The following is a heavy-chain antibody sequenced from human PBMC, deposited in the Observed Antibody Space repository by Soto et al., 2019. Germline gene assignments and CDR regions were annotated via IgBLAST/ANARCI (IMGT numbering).Heavy chain of an antibody. J-gene: IGHJ4*02. D-gene: IGHD2-15*01. CDR3: ARAPHKVVVSLMYFDY. Sequence: PGGSLRLSCAASGFTFSSYAMTWVRQAPGKGLEWVSGISGRVDSSYYADSVKGRFTISRDNSKNTLYLQMDSLRAEDTAIYYCARAPHKVVVSLMYFDYWGPGTLVTVSS. V-gene: IGHV3-23*01. CDR1: GFTFSSYA. CDR2: ISGRVDSS.